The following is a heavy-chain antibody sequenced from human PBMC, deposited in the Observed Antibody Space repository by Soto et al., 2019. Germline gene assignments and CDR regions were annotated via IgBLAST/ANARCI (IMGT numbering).Heavy chain of an antibody. CDR3: AREYAIAVARTGFGWFDP. CDR2: IIPIFGTA. V-gene: IGHV1-69*06. J-gene: IGHJ5*02. D-gene: IGHD6-19*01. CDR1: GGTFSSYA. Sequence: QVQLVQSGAEVKKPGSSVKVSCKASGGTFSSYAISWVRQAPGQGLEWMGGIIPIFGTANYAQKFQGRVTITADKSTSTAYMELSSLRSEDTAVYYCAREYAIAVARTGFGWFDPWGQGTLVTVSS.